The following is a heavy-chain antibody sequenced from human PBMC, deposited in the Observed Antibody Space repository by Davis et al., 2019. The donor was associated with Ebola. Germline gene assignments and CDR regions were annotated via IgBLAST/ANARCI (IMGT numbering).Heavy chain of an antibody. CDR2: INHSGST. J-gene: IGHJ4*02. D-gene: IGHD6-13*01. Sequence: PGGSLRLSCAVYGGSFSGYYWSWIRQPPGKGLEWIGEINHSGSTNYNPSLKSRVTISVDTSKNQFSLKLSSVTAADTAVYYCAREIAAAHDYWGQGTLVTVSS. CDR1: GGSFSGYY. V-gene: IGHV4-34*01. CDR3: AREIAAAHDY.